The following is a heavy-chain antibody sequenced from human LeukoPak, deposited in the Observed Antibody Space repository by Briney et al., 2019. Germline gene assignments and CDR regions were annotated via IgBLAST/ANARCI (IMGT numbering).Heavy chain of an antibody. CDR1: GFSVSSYY. Sequence: GRSLRLSCAASGFSVSSYYMSWVRQAPGKGLEWMANIGYDGSQKNYDDSVKGRFTISRDNAKNSVYLQMNSLRAEDTAVYYCAREYFPPGLLTIVFDNWGQGTLVTVSS. J-gene: IGHJ4*02. CDR3: AREYFPPGLLTIVFDN. V-gene: IGHV3-7*01. D-gene: IGHD3-9*01. CDR2: IGYDGSQK.